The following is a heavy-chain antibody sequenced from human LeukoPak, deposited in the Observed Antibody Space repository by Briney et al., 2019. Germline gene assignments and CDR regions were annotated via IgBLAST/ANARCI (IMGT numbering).Heavy chain of an antibody. Sequence: GGSLRLSCAASGFTFSSYGMHWVRQAPGKGLEWVAFIRYDGSNKYYADSVKGRFTFSRDNSKNTLYLQMNSLRAEDTAVYYCAKDKYDTSGYHTHYYYYYMDVWGKGTTVTIS. CDR1: GFTFSSYG. CDR3: AKDKYDTSGYHTHYYYYYMDV. V-gene: IGHV3-30*02. CDR2: IRYDGSNK. J-gene: IGHJ6*03. D-gene: IGHD3-22*01.